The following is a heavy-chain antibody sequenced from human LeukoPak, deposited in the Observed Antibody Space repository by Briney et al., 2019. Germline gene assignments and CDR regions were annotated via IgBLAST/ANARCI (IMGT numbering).Heavy chain of an antibody. CDR2: INSDGSST. J-gene: IGHJ3*02. CDR3: ARRSAAKDAFDI. V-gene: IGHV3-74*01. Sequence: GGSLRLSCAASGFTFSNYWMHWVRQAPGKGLVWVSRINSDGSSTSYADSVKGRFNISRDNAKNTLYLQMNSLRAEDTAVYYCARRSAAKDAFDIWGQGTMVTVSS. D-gene: IGHD6-25*01. CDR1: GFTFSNYW.